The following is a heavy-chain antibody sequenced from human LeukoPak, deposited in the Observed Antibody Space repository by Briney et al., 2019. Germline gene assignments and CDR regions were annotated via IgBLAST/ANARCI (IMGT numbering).Heavy chain of an antibody. CDR3: AKNGEVLSWFDP. Sequence: GESLRLSCAASGFTFSSYAMSWVRQAPGSGLEWFSAISASGDRTYYADSVRGRFTISRDNSKNTLYLQMNSLRAEDTAVYSCAKNGEVLSWFDPWGQGTLVTVSS. D-gene: IGHD3-10*01. CDR2: ISASGDRT. CDR1: GFTFSSYA. V-gene: IGHV3-23*01. J-gene: IGHJ5*02.